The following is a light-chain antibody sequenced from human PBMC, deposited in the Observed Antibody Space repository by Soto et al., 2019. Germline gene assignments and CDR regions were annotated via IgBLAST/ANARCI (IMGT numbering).Light chain of an antibody. CDR1: SSEVGGYHY. CDR3: SSYTSSSTLLYV. J-gene: IGLJ1*01. CDR2: DVS. V-gene: IGLV2-14*01. Sequence: QSALTHPASVSGSPGQSITISCTGTSSEVGGYHYVSWYQQHPGKAPKLMIYDVSNRPSGVSKRFSGTKSGNTDSLTISGLQAEDAADYDCSSYTSSSTLLYVFGTGTKLTVL.